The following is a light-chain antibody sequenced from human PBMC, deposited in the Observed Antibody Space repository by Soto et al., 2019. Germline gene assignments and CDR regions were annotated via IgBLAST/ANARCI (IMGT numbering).Light chain of an antibody. J-gene: IGKJ3*01. CDR2: GAS. Sequence: IVMTQSPATLSVSLGDRATLSCRASQSVSNYLAWYQQKPGQAPRLLIYGASTRATGIPARFSGSGSETDFTLTISSLQSEDFAVYYCQQYGRSPFTFGPGTKVDIK. CDR3: QQYGRSPFT. CDR1: QSVSNY. V-gene: IGKV3-15*01.